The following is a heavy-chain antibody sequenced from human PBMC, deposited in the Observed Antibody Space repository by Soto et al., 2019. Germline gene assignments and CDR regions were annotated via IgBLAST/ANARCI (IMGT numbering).Heavy chain of an antibody. J-gene: IGHJ3*02. D-gene: IGHD6-19*01. Sequence: EVQLVESGGGLVQPGRSLRLSCAASGFTFDDYAMHWVRQAPGKGLEWVSGISWNSGSIGYADSVKGRFTISRDNAKNSLYLQMNSLRAEDTALYYCAKDSKSRIAVAGTSAFDIWGQGTMVTVSS. CDR3: AKDSKSRIAVAGTSAFDI. CDR2: ISWNSGSI. V-gene: IGHV3-9*01. CDR1: GFTFDDYA.